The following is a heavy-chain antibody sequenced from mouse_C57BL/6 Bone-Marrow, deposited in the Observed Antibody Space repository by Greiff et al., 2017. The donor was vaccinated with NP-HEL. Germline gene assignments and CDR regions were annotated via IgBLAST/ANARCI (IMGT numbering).Heavy chain of an antibody. Sequence: QVQLKQSDAELVKPGASVKISCKASGYTFTDHSIHWMKQRPEQGLEWIGYIYPRGGSTKYNEKFKGKATLTADKSSSTAYMPLNILTSQDSAVYFCSRWSGNYGDWAMDYWGQGTSVTVSS. CDR3: SRWSGNYGDWAMDY. CDR1: GYTFTDHS. D-gene: IGHD2-1*01. CDR2: IYPRGGST. V-gene: IGHV1-78*01. J-gene: IGHJ4*01.